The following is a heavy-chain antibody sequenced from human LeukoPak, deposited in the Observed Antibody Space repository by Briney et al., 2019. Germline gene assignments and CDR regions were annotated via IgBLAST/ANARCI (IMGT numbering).Heavy chain of an antibody. J-gene: IGHJ5*02. V-gene: IGHV4-59*08. CDR2: VFYSGST. CDR3: ASVYYDFWSGYYLGPHGWFDP. Sequence: SETLSLTCTVSGGSIINYYWSWIRQPPGKGLEWIGYVFYSGSTYYNPSLKSRVTISVDTSKNQFSLKLSSVTAADTAVYYCASVYYDFWSGYYLGPHGWFDPWGQGTLVTVSS. CDR1: GGSIINYY. D-gene: IGHD3-3*01.